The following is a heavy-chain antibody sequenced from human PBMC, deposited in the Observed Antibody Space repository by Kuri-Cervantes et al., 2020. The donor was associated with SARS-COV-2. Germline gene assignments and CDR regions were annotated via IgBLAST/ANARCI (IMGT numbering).Heavy chain of an antibody. CDR3: ARDIRRDGYILFDY. J-gene: IGHJ4*02. V-gene: IGHV4-59*01. CDR2: INHSGST. D-gene: IGHD5-24*01. CDR1: GGSISSYY. Sequence: SDTLSLTCTVSGGSISSYYWSWIRKPAEKGLEWIGEINHSGSTNYNPSLKSRVTISVDTSKNQFSLKLSSVTAADTAVYYCARDIRRDGYILFDYWGQGNLVTVSS.